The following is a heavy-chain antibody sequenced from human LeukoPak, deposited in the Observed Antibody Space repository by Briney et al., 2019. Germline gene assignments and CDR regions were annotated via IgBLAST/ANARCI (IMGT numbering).Heavy chain of an antibody. J-gene: IGHJ5*02. Sequence: SETLSLTCTVSGGSISNYYWSWIRQPAGKGLEWIGRIYTSGSTNYNPSLKSRLTMSVDTSKNQFSLKLNSVTAADTAVYYCAGASTVTDNCFDPWGQGTLVTVSS. CDR2: IYTSGST. CDR3: AGASTVTDNCFDP. CDR1: GGSISNYY. V-gene: IGHV4-4*07. D-gene: IGHD4-17*01.